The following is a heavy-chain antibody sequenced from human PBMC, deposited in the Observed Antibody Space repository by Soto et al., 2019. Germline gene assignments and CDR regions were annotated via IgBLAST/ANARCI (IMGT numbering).Heavy chain of an antibody. CDR3: ARGGTYGMDV. CDR2: MLYGGTNE. Sequence: QVQLVESGGGVVQPGRSLRLSCAASGFTFSNYGMHWVRQAPGKGLEWVAVMLYGGTNEYYPDSVKGRFTISRDNSKDTLYLQMSSLRREDTAVYFCARGGTYGMDVWGQGTTVTAS. J-gene: IGHJ6*02. D-gene: IGHD6-25*01. V-gene: IGHV3-30*03. CDR1: GFTFSNYG.